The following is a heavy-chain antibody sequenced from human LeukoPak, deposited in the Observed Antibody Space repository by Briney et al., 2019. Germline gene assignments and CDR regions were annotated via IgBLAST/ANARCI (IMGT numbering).Heavy chain of an antibody. CDR1: GFTFRNYW. V-gene: IGHV3-74*01. CDR3: LRGSSSYGDFDY. J-gene: IGHJ4*02. CDR2: IYTDASSA. Sequence: GGSLRLSCAASGFTFRNYWMHWVRHVPGKGLVWVSRIYTDASSANYADSVKGRFTISRDNAENTLYLQMNSLTAEDTAVYYCLRGSSSYGDFDYWGQGTLVTVSS. D-gene: IGHD3-3*01.